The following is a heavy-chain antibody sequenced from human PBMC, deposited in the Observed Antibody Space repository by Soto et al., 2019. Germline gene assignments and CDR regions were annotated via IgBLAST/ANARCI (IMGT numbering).Heavy chain of an antibody. CDR2: INPSGGST. CDR1: GYTFTSYY. CDR3: ATGYSYGRASYCFDY. V-gene: IGHV1-46*01. J-gene: IGHJ4*02. Sequence: GASVKVSCKASGYTFTSYYMHWVRQAPGQGLEWMGIINPSGGSTSYAQKFQGRVTMTRDTSTSTVYMELSSLRSEDTAVYYCATGYSYGRASYCFDYWGQGTLVTVSS. D-gene: IGHD5-18*01.